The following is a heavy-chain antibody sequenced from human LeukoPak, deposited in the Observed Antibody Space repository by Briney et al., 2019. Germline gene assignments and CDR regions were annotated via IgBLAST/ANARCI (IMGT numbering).Heavy chain of an antibody. CDR3: ARDRYGAAAGFDY. J-gene: IGHJ4*02. CDR1: GGTFSSYA. D-gene: IGHD6-13*01. Sequence: SVKVSCKASGGTFSSYAISWVRQAPGQGLEWMGGIIPIFGTANYAQKFQGRVTITADESTSTVYMELSSLRSEDTAVYYCARDRYGAAAGFDYWGQGTLVTVSS. V-gene: IGHV1-69*01. CDR2: IIPIFGTA.